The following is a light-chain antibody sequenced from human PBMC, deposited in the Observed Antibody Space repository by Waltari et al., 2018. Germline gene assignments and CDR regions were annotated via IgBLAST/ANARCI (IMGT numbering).Light chain of an antibody. V-gene: IGLV1-44*01. CDR1: SSNIGSNT. J-gene: IGLJ2*01. CDR3: AAWDDSLNGVV. Sequence: QSVLTQPPSASGTPGQRVTISCSGSSSNIGSNTVNWYQQLPGTAPKLLIYSNNQRPYGAPDRFSGPKSGTSASLAISGLQSEDEADYYCAAWDDSLNGVVFGGGTKLTVL. CDR2: SNN.